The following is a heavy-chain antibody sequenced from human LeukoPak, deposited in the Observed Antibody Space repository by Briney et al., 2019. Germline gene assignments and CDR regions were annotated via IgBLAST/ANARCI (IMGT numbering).Heavy chain of an antibody. D-gene: IGHD3-3*01. Sequence: PGGSLRLSCAASRFTFSNYGMNWVRQTPEKGLEWVSYISDRSDVVYYADSVKGRFTISRDNGKNSLHLHMNSLRAEDTAVYYCASAKYDFWTGYSDYWGQGTLVTVSS. CDR2: ISDRSDVV. CDR1: RFTFSNYG. J-gene: IGHJ4*02. CDR3: ASAKYDFWTGYSDY. V-gene: IGHV3-48*01.